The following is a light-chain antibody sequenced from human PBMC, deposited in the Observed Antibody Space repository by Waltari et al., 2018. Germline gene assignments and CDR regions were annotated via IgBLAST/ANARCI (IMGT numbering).Light chain of an antibody. V-gene: IGKV1-5*03. CDR2: KAF. J-gene: IGKJ4*01. Sequence: QMPHSTSTLSASVGDRIIITCRASQSISNWLAWYQQKPGKAPKLLIYKAFTLETGVPSRFSGSGSGTVFTLTISSLQPDDFATYYCQQYNSYSLLTFGGGTKVEIE. CDR3: QQYNSYSLLT. CDR1: QSISNW.